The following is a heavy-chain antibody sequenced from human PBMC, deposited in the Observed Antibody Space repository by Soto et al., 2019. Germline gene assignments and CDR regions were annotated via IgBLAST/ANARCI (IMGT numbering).Heavy chain of an antibody. D-gene: IGHD3-22*01. CDR1: GGTFSSYA. CDR3: ARADCSSAYVRYYFDY. J-gene: IGHJ4*02. V-gene: IGHV1-69*01. Sequence: QVQLVQSGAEVKNPGSSVKVSCKASGGTFSSYAITWVRQAPGQGLEWMGGIIPMFGTADNAQKFQGRVTISADESTNTAYMELSSLRSDDTAVYYCARADCSSAYVRYYFDYWGQGTLVAVSS. CDR2: IIPMFGTA.